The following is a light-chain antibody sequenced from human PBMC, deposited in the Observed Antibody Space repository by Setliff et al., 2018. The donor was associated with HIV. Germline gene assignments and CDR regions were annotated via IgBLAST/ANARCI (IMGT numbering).Light chain of an antibody. V-gene: IGLV2-23*02. J-gene: IGLJ3*02. CDR2: EVT. Sequence: QCALTQPASVSGSPGQSITISCTGTSSDVGGYNLVSWYQQHPGKAPKLMIYEVTKRPSGISDRFSGSKSGYTASLTISGLQAEDESDYYCSSYAGYGTWMFGGGTKVTV. CDR3: SSYAGYGTWM. CDR1: SSDVGGYNL.